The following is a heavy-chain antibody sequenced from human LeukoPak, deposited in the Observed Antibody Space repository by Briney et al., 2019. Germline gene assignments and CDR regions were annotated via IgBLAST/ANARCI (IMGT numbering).Heavy chain of an antibody. D-gene: IGHD3-22*01. CDR3: ASSYYYDSSGYYFDY. CDR1: GGSISSSSYY. J-gene: IGHJ4*02. Sequence: SETLSLTCTVSGGSISSSSYYWGWIRQPPGKGLEWIGSIYYSGSTYYNPSLKSRVTISVDTSKNQFSLKLSSVTAADTAVYYCASSYYYDSSGYYFDYWAREPWSPSPQ. V-gene: IGHV4-39*01. CDR2: IYYSGST.